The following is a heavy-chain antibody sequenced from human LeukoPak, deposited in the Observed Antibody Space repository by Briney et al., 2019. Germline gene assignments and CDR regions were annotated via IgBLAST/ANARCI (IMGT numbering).Heavy chain of an antibody. V-gene: IGHV3-23*01. CDR3: AKGLNWFDP. CDR2: LSGSGSNT. CDR1: GFTFSNSG. D-gene: IGHD2-8*01. J-gene: IGHJ5*02. Sequence: AGGSLRLSCVVSGFTFSNSGVSWVRQAPGKGLEWVSGLSGSGSNTYYADSVRGRLTISRDNSRNTLYLQLDSLRADDTAVYYCAKGLNWFDPWGQGTPVIVSS.